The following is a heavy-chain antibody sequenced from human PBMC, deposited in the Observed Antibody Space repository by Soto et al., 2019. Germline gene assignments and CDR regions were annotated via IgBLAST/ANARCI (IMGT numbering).Heavy chain of an antibody. CDR1: GFTFVAYS. D-gene: IGHD1-1*01. Sequence: EVQLSETGGDLVQPGGSLRLSCAASGFTFVAYSLSWVRLAPGKGLEWVSGISGSGYSTYYGDSVRGRFTTSRDNSWSTLFLQMDSLRAEDTAVYYCANSNGNDWKHYFFDYCGQWALVTVSP. CDR3: ANSNGNDWKHYFFDY. J-gene: IGHJ4*02. CDR2: ISGSGYST. V-gene: IGHV3-23*01.